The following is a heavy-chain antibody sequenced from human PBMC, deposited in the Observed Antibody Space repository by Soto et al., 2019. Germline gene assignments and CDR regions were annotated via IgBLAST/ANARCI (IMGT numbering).Heavy chain of an antibody. CDR1: GGTFSSYT. CDR2: IIPILGIA. CDR3: ARELAMTPRSYYYYGMDV. V-gene: IGHV1-69*04. D-gene: IGHD3-3*02. Sequence: ASVKVSCKASGGTFSSYTISWVRQAPGQGLEWMGRIIPILGIANYAQKFQGRVTITADKSTSTAYMELSSLRSEDTAVYYCARELAMTPRSYYYYGMDVWGQGTTVTVSS. J-gene: IGHJ6*02.